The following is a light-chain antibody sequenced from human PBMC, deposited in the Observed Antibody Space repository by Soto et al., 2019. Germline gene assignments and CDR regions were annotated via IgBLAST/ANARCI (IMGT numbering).Light chain of an antibody. V-gene: IGLV2-23*01. CDR3: CSYAGHSAHWV. J-gene: IGLJ3*02. CDR2: EGS. Sequence: QPVLTQPASVSGSPGQSITISCTGTSSDIGSYNLVSWYQRHPGRAPKLMVYEGSRRPSGVSNRFSGSKSGNTASLTISGLQAEDEADYFCCSYAGHSAHWVFGGGTKLTVL. CDR1: SSDIGSYNL.